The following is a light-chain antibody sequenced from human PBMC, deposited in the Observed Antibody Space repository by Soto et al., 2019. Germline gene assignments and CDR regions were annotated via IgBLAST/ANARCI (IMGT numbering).Light chain of an antibody. J-gene: IGKJ1*01. CDR3: QQYGNSPWT. CDR1: QRITTY. V-gene: IGKV3-11*01. CDR2: DAS. Sequence: EIVLTQSPATLSLSPGERATLSCRASQRITTYLAWYQQKPGQAPRLLIYDASNRATGIPARFSGSGSGTDFTRTISSLEPEDFAVYYCQQYGNSPWTFGQGTKVDI.